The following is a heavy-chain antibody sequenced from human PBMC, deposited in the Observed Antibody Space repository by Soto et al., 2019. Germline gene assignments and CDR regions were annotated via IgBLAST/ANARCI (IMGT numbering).Heavy chain of an antibody. V-gene: IGHV3-30-3*01. Sequence: QVQLVESGGGVVQPGRSLRLSCAASGFTFSSYAMHWVRQAPGKGLEWVAVISYDGSNKYYADSVKGRFTISRDNSKNTLYLQRNGLRAEDTAVYYCARVPSSSGRAHFDYWGQGTLVTVSS. CDR2: ISYDGSNK. CDR3: ARVPSSSGRAHFDY. D-gene: IGHD2-15*01. CDR1: GFTFSSYA. J-gene: IGHJ4*02.